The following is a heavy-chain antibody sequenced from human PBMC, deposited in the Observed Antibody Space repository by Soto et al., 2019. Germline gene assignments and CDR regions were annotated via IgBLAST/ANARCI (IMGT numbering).Heavy chain of an antibody. Sequence: QVQLQGSGPGRVKPSETLSLTCSVSGESISSRNWWLWVRQPPGEGLEWIGQAHPDGRTYYHPSLKIRVTISLDKSTDYFSLKLTSVTAADTAVYFCARAREGCSRASCYLDDWGRGTLVTVSS. V-gene: IGHV4-4*02. CDR3: ARAREGCSRASCYLDD. CDR2: AHPDGRT. CDR1: GESISSRNW. D-gene: IGHD2-2*01. J-gene: IGHJ4*02.